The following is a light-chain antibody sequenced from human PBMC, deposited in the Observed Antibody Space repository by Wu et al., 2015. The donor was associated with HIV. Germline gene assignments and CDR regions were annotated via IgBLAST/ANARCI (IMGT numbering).Light chain of an antibody. CDR2: DAS. CDR1: QSLSSY. CDR3: QQRSNWPPVFT. V-gene: IGKV3-11*01. J-gene: IGKJ3*01. Sequence: EIVLTQSPATLSLSPGERATLSCRASQSLSSYLAWYQQKPGQAPRLLIYDASNGATGIPARFSGSGSGTDFTLTISSLEPEDFAVYYCQQRSNWPPVFTFGPGTRVDI.